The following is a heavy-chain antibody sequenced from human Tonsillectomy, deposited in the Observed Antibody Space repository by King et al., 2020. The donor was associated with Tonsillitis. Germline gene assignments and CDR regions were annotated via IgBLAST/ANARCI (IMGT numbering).Heavy chain of an antibody. CDR1: AYTFTNYY. CDR3: ARGAYSGTYLPFFDY. Sequence: VQLVQSGAEVKKPGASVKVACKATAYTFTNYYMNWVRQAPGQGLEWMGWLDPNSGDTNYAQEFQGRVTMTRDTSISTAYMELSSLESDDTAVYFCARGAYSGTYLPFFDYWGKGTLVTVPS. J-gene: IGHJ4*02. D-gene: IGHD1-26*01. V-gene: IGHV1-2*02. CDR2: LDPNSGDT.